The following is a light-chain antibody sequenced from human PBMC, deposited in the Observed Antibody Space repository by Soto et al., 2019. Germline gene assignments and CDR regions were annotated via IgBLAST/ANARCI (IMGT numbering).Light chain of an antibody. J-gene: IGKJ5*01. CDR2: GAS. CDR1: QSVSSN. Sequence: EIVMTQSPATLSVSPGERATLSCRASQSVSSNLGWYQQRPGQAPRLLIYGASTRATGIPARFSGSGPGTEFTLTISSLQSEDSAVYYCQQYNNWSSITFGQGTRLEMK. V-gene: IGKV3-15*01. CDR3: QQYNNWSSIT.